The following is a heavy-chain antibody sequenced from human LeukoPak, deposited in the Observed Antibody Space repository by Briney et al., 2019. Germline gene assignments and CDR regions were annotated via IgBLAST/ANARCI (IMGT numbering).Heavy chain of an antibody. CDR2: IYYSGST. V-gene: IGHV4-59*08. Sequence: SETLSLTCTVSGGSISSYYWSWIRQPPGKGLEWIGYIYYSGSTNYNPSLKSRVTISVDTSKNQFSLKLSSVTAADTAVYYCARANSGWRFDYWGQGTLVTVSS. J-gene: IGHJ4*02. CDR1: GGSISSYY. D-gene: IGHD6-19*01. CDR3: ARANSGWRFDY.